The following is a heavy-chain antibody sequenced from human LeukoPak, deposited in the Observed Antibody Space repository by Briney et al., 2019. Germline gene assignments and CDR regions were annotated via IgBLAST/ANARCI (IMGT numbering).Heavy chain of an antibody. Sequence: SETLSLTCTVSGYSISSVYVWAWTRPPPGKGVGGIGSIYHSGNTYYHPSLQSRVTMSVDPSKNPFSLTLNSVTAAETAVYSCARGRYSGGNGNYFDHWGQGTLVSVSS. J-gene: IGHJ4*02. D-gene: IGHD1-26*01. CDR1: GYSISSVYV. CDR3: ARGRYSGGNGNYFDH. CDR2: IYHSGNT. V-gene: IGHV4-38-2*02.